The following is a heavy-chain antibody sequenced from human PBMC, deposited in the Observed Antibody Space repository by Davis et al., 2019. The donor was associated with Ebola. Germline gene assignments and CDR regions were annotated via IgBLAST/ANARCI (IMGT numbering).Heavy chain of an antibody. J-gene: IGHJ6*02. V-gene: IGHV3-30-3*01. CDR1: GFTFSSYA. CDR3: ARQPQGWLQQGHYYYYGMDV. D-gene: IGHD5-24*01. CDR2: ISYDGSNK. Sequence: PGGSLRLSCAASGFTFSSYAMHWVRQAPGKGLEWVAVISYDGSNKYYADSVKGRFTISRDNSKNTLYLQMNSLRAEDTAVYYCARQPQGWLQQGHYYYYGMDVWGQGTTVTVSS.